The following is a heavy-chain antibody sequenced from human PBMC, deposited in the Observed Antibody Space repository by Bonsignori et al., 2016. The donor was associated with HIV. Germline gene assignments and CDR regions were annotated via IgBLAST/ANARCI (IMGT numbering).Heavy chain of an antibody. V-gene: IGHV3-9*01. D-gene: IGHD6-6*01. CDR2: ISWNSGSI. CDR1: GFTFDDYA. Sequence: GGSLRLSCAASGFTFDDYAMHWVRQAPGKGLEWVSGISWNSGSIGYADSVKGRFTISRDNAKNSLYLQMNSLRAEDTALYYCAKGRPVSPYFDYWGQGTLVTVSS. CDR3: AKGRPVSPYFDY. J-gene: IGHJ4*02.